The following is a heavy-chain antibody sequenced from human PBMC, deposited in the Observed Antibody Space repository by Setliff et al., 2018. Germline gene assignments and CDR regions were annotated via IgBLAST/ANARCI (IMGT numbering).Heavy chain of an antibody. Sequence: PSETLSLTCSVSGASISTTYYYWDWIRQSPEKGLEWIGTIYQNGITYYNASLKSRVTMSVDTSKNQFSLNLTSVTAADTAVYYCARASVVHAIAVGYWGQGTLVTVSS. J-gene: IGHJ4*02. CDR1: GASISTTYYY. D-gene: IGHD2-15*01. CDR2: IYQNGIT. V-gene: IGHV4-39*01. CDR3: ARASVVHAIAVGY.